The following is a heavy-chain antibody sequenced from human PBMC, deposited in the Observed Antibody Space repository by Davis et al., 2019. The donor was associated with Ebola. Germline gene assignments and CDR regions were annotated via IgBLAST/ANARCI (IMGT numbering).Heavy chain of an antibody. CDR1: GGSMSSYY. CDR3: ARQSSSSWPSFDY. J-gene: IGHJ4*02. D-gene: IGHD6-13*01. CDR2: IYYSGST. Sequence: SETLSLTCNVSGGSMSSYYWGWIRQPPGKGLEWIGSIYYSGSTYYNPSLKSRVTISVDTSKNQFSLKLSSVTAADTAVYYCARQSSSSWPSFDYWDQGTLVTVSS. V-gene: IGHV4-39*01.